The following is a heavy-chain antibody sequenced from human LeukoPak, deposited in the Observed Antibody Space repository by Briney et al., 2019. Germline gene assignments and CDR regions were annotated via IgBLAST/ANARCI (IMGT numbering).Heavy chain of an antibody. D-gene: IGHD3-9*01. CDR2: ISGSGGST. CDR3: AKEGPYDILTGYYPQPYYYYGMDV. Sequence: PGGSLRLSCAASGFAFSSYAMSWVRQAPGKGLEWVSAISGSGGSTYYADSVKGRFTISRDNSKNTLYLQMNSLRAEDTAVYYCAKEGPYDILTGYYPQPYYYYGMDVWGQGTTVTVSS. V-gene: IGHV3-23*01. CDR1: GFAFSSYA. J-gene: IGHJ6*02.